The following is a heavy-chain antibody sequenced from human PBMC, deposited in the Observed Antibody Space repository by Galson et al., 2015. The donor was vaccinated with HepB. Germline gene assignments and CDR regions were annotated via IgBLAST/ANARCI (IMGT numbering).Heavy chain of an antibody. CDR3: AKDQYHDSSGLDY. CDR1: GFTFSSYG. Sequence: SLRLSCAASGFTFSSYGMHWVRQAPGKGLEWVAVISYDGSNKYYADTVKGRFTISRDNSKNTLYLQMNSLRAEDTAVYYCAKDQYHDSSGLDYWGQGTLVTVSS. V-gene: IGHV3-30*18. CDR2: ISYDGSNK. J-gene: IGHJ4*02. D-gene: IGHD3-22*01.